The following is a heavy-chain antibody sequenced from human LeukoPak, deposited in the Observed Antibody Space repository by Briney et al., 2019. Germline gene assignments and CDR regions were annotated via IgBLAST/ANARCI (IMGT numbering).Heavy chain of an antibody. CDR1: GGTFSSYA. D-gene: IGHD6-19*01. CDR3: AGFPGIAVAGVAFDI. Sequence: SVKVSCKASGGTFSSYAISWVRQAPGQGLEWMGRIIPILGIANYAQKFQGRVTITADKSTSTAYMELSSLRSEDTAVYYCAGFPGIAVAGVAFDIWGQGTMVTVSS. J-gene: IGHJ3*02. CDR2: IIPILGIA. V-gene: IGHV1-69*04.